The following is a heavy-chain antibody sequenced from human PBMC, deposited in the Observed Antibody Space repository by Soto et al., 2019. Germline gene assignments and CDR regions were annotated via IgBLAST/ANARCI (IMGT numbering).Heavy chain of an antibody. CDR2: IYYSATT. D-gene: IGHD5-12*01. Sequence: SETLSLTCTVSGCSICSYYGSWIRKPPGKGLEWIGYIYYSATTYYNPSLKSRLTISVDTSKNQFSLKLSSVTAADTAVYYCAKYDSAYDLGAFDIWGQGTMVTVSS. J-gene: IGHJ3*02. CDR3: AKYDSAYDLGAFDI. CDR1: GCSICSYY. V-gene: IGHV4-59*06.